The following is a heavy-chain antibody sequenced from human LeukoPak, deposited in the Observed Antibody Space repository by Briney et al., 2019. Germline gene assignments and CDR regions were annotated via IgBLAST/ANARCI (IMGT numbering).Heavy chain of an antibody. V-gene: IGHV3-23*01. Sequence: PGGSLRLSCAASGFTFSTYTMSWVRQAPGKGLEWVSAINTGGGTSSADSVKGRFTISRDNSESTLYLQMSSLRAEDTAVYYCARNGVASTYDIWGQGTMVTVSS. D-gene: IGHD2-8*01. CDR2: INTGGGT. J-gene: IGHJ3*02. CDR3: ARNGVASTYDI. CDR1: GFTFSTYT.